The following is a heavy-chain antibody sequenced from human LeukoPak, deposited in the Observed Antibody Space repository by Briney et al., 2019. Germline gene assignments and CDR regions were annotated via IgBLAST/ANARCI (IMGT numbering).Heavy chain of an antibody. CDR1: GFTFSSYS. CDR2: IKQDGSEK. CDR3: ARFVDTNWNYEGLGY. J-gene: IGHJ4*02. D-gene: IGHD1-7*01. V-gene: IGHV3-7*01. Sequence: PGGSLRLSCAASGFTFSSYSMSWVRQAPGKGLEWVANIKQDGSEKYYVDSVKGRFTISRDNAKNSLYLQMNSLRAEDTAVYYCARFVDTNWNYEGLGYWGQGTLVTVSS.